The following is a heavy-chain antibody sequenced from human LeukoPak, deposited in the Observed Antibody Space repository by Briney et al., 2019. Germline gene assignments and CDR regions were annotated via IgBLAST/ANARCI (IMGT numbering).Heavy chain of an antibody. J-gene: IGHJ6*03. CDR3: ARVIVTNYYYYMDV. CDR2: ISSSSTI. D-gene: IGHD3-22*01. Sequence: PSGGSLRLSCAASGFTFSSYSMNWVRQAPGKGLEWVSYISSSSTIYYADSVKGRFTISRDNAKNSLYLQMNSLRAEDTAVYYCARVIVTNYYYYMDVWGKGTTVTVSS. V-gene: IGHV3-48*01. CDR1: GFTFSSYS.